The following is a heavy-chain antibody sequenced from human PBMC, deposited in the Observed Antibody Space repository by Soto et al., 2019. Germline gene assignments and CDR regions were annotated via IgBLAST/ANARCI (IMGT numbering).Heavy chain of an antibody. D-gene: IGHD6-13*01. CDR2: IKQDGSEK. J-gene: IGHJ5*02. Sequence: GGSLRLSCAASGFTFSSYWMSWVRQAPGKGLEWVANIKQDGSEKYYVDSVKGRFTISRDSAKNSLYLQMNSLRAEDTAVYYCARRSSSWPSNWFDPWGQGTLVTVSS. CDR3: ARRSSSWPSNWFDP. V-gene: IGHV3-7*05. CDR1: GFTFSSYW.